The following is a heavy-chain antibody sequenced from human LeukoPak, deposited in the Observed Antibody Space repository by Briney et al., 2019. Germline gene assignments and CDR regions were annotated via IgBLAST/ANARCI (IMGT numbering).Heavy chain of an antibody. Sequence: PGGSLRLSCAASGFTFSSFAMTWVRQAPGKGLEWVSAISGGGGNTYYADSVKGRFTISRDNSKNTPYLQMNSLRAEDTAVYYCAKGYSSGWPYYFDYWGQGTLVTVSS. CDR3: AKGYSSGWPYYFDY. CDR1: GFTFSSFA. V-gene: IGHV3-23*01. J-gene: IGHJ4*02. CDR2: ISGGGGNT. D-gene: IGHD6-25*01.